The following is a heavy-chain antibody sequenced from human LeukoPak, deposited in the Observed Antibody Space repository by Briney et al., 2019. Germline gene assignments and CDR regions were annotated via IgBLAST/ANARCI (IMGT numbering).Heavy chain of an antibody. D-gene: IGHD3-16*02. CDR3: ARDVIMITFGGVIVSPNDY. CDR1: GYTFTSYG. CDR2: ISAYNGNT. Sequence: GASVKVSCKASGYTFTSYGISWVRQAPGQGLEWMGWISAYNGNTNYAQKLQGRGTMTTDTSTSTAYMELRSLRSDDTAVYYCARDVIMITFGGVIVSPNDYWGREPWSPSPQ. J-gene: IGHJ4*02. V-gene: IGHV1-18*01.